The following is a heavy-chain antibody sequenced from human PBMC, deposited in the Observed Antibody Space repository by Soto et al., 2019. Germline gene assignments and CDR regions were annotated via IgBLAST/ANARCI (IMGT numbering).Heavy chain of an antibody. CDR1: GGTFSDFT. Sequence: SCLTALCKESGGTFSDFTINWVRQAPGQRLEWMGGIIPIFDTANYAEKFQGRVTITADESTSTSFMEVSSLRSEDTAVYYCARNGTQTGYSYGMDVWGQGTMVTVSS. CDR2: IIPIFDTA. D-gene: IGHD1-1*01. V-gene: IGHV1-69*01. CDR3: ARNGTQTGYSYGMDV. J-gene: IGHJ6*02.